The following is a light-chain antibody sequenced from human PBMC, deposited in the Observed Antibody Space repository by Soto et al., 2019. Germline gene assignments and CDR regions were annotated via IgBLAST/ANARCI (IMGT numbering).Light chain of an antibody. CDR3: QQYNNWPYT. Sequence: EIVMKQSPATLSVSPGDRATLSCRASPSVSSNLAWYQQKPGQAPRLLIYGASTRATGIPARFSGSGSGTEFTLTISSLQSEDFAVYYCQQYNNWPYTFGQGTKLEIK. J-gene: IGKJ2*01. V-gene: IGKV3-15*01. CDR2: GAS. CDR1: PSVSSN.